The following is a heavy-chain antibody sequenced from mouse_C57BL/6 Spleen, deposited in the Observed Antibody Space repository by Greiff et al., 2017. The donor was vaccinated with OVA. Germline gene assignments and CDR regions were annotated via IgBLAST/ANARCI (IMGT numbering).Heavy chain of an antibody. CDR1: GYTFTSYW. D-gene: IGHD5-5*01. J-gene: IGHJ3*01. Sequence: QVQLKESGTELVKPGASVKLSCKASGYTFTSYWMHWVKQRPGQGLEWIGNINPSNGGTNYNEKFKSKATLTVDKSSSTAYMQLSSLTSEDSAVYYCAEGPHYHEGFAYWGQGTLVTVSA. CDR2: INPSNGGT. V-gene: IGHV1-53*01. CDR3: AEGPHYHEGFAY.